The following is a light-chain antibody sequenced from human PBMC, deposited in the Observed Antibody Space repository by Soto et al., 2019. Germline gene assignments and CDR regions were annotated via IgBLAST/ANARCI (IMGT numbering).Light chain of an antibody. V-gene: IGKV3-15*01. CDR2: GAS. J-gene: IGKJ1*01. CDR3: QQHNNCPPGT. Sequence: DIVMTQSPATLSVSPGDRATLSCRASQSVANNVAWYQQKPGQPPRLLIYGASTRAAGVPARFSGSGYGRKFSITIISLQSEDFAIYHCQQHNNCPPGTFGQGTKVEV. CDR1: QSVANN.